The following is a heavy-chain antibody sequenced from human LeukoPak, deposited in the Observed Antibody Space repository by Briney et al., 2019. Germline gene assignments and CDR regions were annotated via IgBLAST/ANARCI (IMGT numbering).Heavy chain of an antibody. CDR1: GGSISSGGYY. J-gene: IGHJ4*02. Sequence: SETLSLTCTVSGGSISSGGYYWSWIRQYPGMGLEWIGYIHYSGSTYYDPSLSSRVTISVDRSTNHFSLKVSSVTAADTAVYYCARDAIDSNYFDFWGQGTLVTVSS. CDR3: ARDAIDSNYFDF. V-gene: IGHV4-31*03. CDR2: IHYSGST. D-gene: IGHD4-11*01.